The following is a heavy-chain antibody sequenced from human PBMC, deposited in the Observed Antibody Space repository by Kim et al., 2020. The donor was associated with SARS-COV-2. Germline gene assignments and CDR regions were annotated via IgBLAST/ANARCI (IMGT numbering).Heavy chain of an antibody. J-gene: IGHJ6*01. D-gene: IGHD3-10*01. CDR2: VSYDGSDK. Sequence: GGSLRLSCAASGFTFSTYGMHWVRQAPGKGLEWVAVVSYDGSDKYYADSVKGRFTISRDNSKKTLYLQMNSLRAEDTAVYYCAKAMLRGVNFYYYGMDV. V-gene: IGHV3-30*18. CDR1: GFTFSTYG. CDR3: AKAMLRGVNFYYYGMDV.